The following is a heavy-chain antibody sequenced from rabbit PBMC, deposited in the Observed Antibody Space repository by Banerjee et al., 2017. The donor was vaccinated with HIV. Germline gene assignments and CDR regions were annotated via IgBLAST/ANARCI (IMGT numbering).Heavy chain of an antibody. J-gene: IGHJ2*01. CDR2: IYSSSGSST. CDR1: GFSFSSSYY. V-gene: IGHV1S40*01. CDR3: ARDLTDAIGWNFGC. D-gene: IGHD4-1*01. Sequence: QSLEESGGGLVQPEGSLTLTCTASGFSFSSSYYMCWVRQAPGKRPEWIACIYSSSGSSTYYASWVNGRFSISRSTSLNTVTLQMTSLTAADTATYFCARDLTDAIGWNFGCWGQGTLVTVS.